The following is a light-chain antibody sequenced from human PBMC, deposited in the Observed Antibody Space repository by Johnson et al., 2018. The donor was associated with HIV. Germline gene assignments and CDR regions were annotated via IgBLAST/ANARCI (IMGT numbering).Light chain of an antibody. CDR1: SSNIGNNY. CDR2: DNN. Sequence: QSALTQPPSVSAAPGQKVTISCSGSSSNIGNNYVSWYQQLPGTAPKLLIYDNNRRPSGIPARFSGSKSGTSATLGITGLQTGDEADYYCGTWDSSLSRGGFGTGTKVTVL. CDR3: GTWDSSLSRGG. V-gene: IGLV1-51*01. J-gene: IGLJ1*01.